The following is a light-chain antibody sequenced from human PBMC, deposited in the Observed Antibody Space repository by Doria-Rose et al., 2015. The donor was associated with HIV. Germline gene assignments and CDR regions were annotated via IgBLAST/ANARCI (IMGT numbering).Light chain of an antibody. CDR1: QGITDR. CDR2: GAS. CDR3: QQSYSTPRT. Sequence: SVGDRVTITCRASQGITDRLAWYQQRPGRVPKLLIYGASTLQSGVPSRFNGSGSGTDFTLTITSLQPEDVATYYCQQSYSTPRTFGQGTKVVI. J-gene: IGKJ1*01. V-gene: IGKV1-27*01.